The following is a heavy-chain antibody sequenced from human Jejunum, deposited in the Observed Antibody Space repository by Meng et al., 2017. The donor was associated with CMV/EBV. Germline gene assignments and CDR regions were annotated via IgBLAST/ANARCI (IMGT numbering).Heavy chain of an antibody. Sequence: VQLQVCGPGLVKLSEALSLTLTVSRGSLCVFYGRCVRQPAQKGLEWIWRVYMSVSTTDNPPLRSRVAMSVATSKTQFSLRLTSVTAADTAVHYFARDRMAAPGSFEYWGQGALVTVSS. V-gene: IGHV4-4*07. D-gene: IGHD6-13*01. CDR2: VYMSVST. J-gene: IGHJ4*02. CDR3: ARDRMAAPGSFEY. CDR1: RGSLCVFY.